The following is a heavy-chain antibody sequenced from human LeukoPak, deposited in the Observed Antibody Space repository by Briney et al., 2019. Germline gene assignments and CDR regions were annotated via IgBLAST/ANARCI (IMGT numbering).Heavy chain of an antibody. Sequence: AGGTLSLSCVVSGFTLSIYAMKWVRQAPGQGVEWVSDYSSSGDTVYYADSVRRLFTIYRYNPKSSLYLQINSLRGEDTALFYCERWSECSSYHLYWGQGALITVSS. CDR1: GFTLSIYA. D-gene: IGHD2-15*01. V-gene: IGHV3-48*03. CDR2: YSSSGDTV. CDR3: ERWSECSSYHLY. J-gene: IGHJ4*02.